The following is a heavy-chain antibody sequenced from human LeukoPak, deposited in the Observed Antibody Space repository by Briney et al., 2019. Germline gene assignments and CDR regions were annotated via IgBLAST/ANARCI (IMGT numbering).Heavy chain of an antibody. CDR1: GFTFSSYA. V-gene: IGHV3-30*04. CDR3: AREYSSSSFGFDP. CDR2: ISYDGSNK. D-gene: IGHD6-6*01. J-gene: IGHJ5*02. Sequence: GGSLRLSCAASGFTFSSYAMHWVRQAPGKGLEWVAVISYDGSNKYYADSVKGRFTISRDNSKNTLYLQMNSLRAEDTAVYYCAREYSSSSFGFDPWGQGTLVTVSS.